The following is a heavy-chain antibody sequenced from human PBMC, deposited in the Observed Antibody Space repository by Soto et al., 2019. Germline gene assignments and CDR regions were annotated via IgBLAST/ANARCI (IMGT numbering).Heavy chain of an antibody. Sequence: SETLSLTCTVSGGSISSSSYYWGWIRQPPGKGLEWIGSIYYSGSTYYNPSLKSRVTISVDTSKNQFSLKLSSVTAADTAVYYCARPNAMVRGVIITWGQGTLVTVSS. J-gene: IGHJ5*02. V-gene: IGHV4-39*01. CDR1: GGSISSSSYY. D-gene: IGHD3-10*01. CDR2: IYYSGST. CDR3: ARPNAMVRGVIIT.